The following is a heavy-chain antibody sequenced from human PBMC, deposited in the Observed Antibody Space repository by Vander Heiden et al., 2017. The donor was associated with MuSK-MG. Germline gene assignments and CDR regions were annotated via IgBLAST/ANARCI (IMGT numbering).Heavy chain of an antibody. D-gene: IGHD3-16*02. V-gene: IGHV1-2*02. CDR3: ARPEGLGELSDPYYFDY. J-gene: IGHJ4*02. CDR2: INPNSGGT. Sequence: QVQLVQSGAEVKKPGASVKVSCKASGYTFTGYYMHWVRQAPGQGLEWMGWINPNSGGTNYAQKCQGRVTMTRDTSISTAYMELSRLRSDDTAVYYCARPEGLGELSDPYYFDYWGQGTLVTVSS. CDR1: GYTFTGYY.